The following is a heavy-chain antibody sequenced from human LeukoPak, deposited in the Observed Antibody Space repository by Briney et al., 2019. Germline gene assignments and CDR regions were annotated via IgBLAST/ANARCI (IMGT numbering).Heavy chain of an antibody. Sequence: PSETLSLTCAVYGGSFSGYYWGGIRQPPGEGLEWIGSIFYSGSTYYNPSLKSRVTISVDTSKNQFSLKLSSVTAADTAVYYCARRETYYYDSSGFGGFVPRGHGTPVTVSS. CDR1: GGSFSGYY. CDR3: ARRETYYYDSSGFGGFVP. V-gene: IGHV4-34*12. D-gene: IGHD3-22*01. CDR2: IFYSGST. J-gene: IGHJ4*03.